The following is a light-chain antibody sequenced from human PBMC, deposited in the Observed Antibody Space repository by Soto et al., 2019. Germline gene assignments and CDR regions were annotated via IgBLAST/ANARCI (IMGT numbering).Light chain of an antibody. Sequence: EIVLTQSPGTLSLSPVERATLSCRASQSVSSSDLAWYQQKPGQAPRLLVYGASSRATGIPDRFSGSGSGTDFSLSISSLQSEDFAVYYCQQYNEWPSWTFGQGTKVDIK. CDR3: QQYNEWPSWT. CDR1: QSVSSSD. J-gene: IGKJ1*01. CDR2: GAS. V-gene: IGKV3-20*01.